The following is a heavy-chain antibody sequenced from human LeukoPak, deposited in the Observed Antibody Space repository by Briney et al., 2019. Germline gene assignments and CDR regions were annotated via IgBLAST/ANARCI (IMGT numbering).Heavy chain of an antibody. CDR1: GFTFSSYA. D-gene: IGHD3-9*01. J-gene: IGHJ6*02. Sequence: PGGSLRLSCAASGFTFSSYAMHWVRQAPGKGLEWVAVISYDGSNKYYADSVKGRFTISRDNSKNTLYLQMNSLRAEDTAVYYCARDAFIFSGYYYYGMDVWGQGTMVTVSS. CDR3: ARDAFIFSGYYYYGMDV. V-gene: IGHV3-30-3*01. CDR2: ISYDGSNK.